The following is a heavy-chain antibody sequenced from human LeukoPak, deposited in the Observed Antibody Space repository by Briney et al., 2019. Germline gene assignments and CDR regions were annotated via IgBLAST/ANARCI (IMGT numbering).Heavy chain of an antibody. CDR1: GDSISSYY. CDR3: ATGYSSTWFYFDY. CDR2: IYHSGST. V-gene: IGHV4-59*01. D-gene: IGHD6-13*01. Sequence: SETLSLTCTVSGDSISSYYWSWIRQPPGKGLEWIGYIYHSGSTNYNPSLKSRVTISADTSKDQFSLKLASVTAADTAVYYCATGYSSTWFYFDYWGQGTLVTVSS. J-gene: IGHJ4*02.